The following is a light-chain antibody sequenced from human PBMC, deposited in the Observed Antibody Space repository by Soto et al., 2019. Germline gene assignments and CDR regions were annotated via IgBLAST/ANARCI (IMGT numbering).Light chain of an antibody. J-gene: IGKJ1*01. CDR1: QSVSGK. CDR2: DAS. V-gene: IGKV3-20*01. Sequence: EVLMTQSPATLSVSPGERATLSCRASQSVSGKLAWYQQKPGQAPRLLIYDASSRATDVPDRFSGSGSGTDFTLTISRLEPEDFAVYYCQQCGNSLPWTFGQGTKVDI. CDR3: QQCGNSLPWT.